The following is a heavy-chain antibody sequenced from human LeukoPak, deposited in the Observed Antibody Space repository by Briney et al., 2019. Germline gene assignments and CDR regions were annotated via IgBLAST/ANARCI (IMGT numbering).Heavy chain of an antibody. Sequence: SETLSLTCAVYGGSFSGYYWSWIRQPPGKGLEWIGEINHSGSTNYNPSLKSRVTISVDTSKNQFSLKLSSVTAADTAVYYCARGDSSGYHPIDYWGQGTLVTVSS. CDR3: ARGDSSGYHPIDY. J-gene: IGHJ4*02. D-gene: IGHD3-22*01. V-gene: IGHV4-34*01. CDR2: INHSGST. CDR1: GGSFSGYY.